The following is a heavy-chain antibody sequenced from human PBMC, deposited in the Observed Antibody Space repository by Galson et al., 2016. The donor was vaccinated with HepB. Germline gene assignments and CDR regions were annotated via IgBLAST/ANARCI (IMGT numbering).Heavy chain of an antibody. V-gene: IGHV3-53*01. CDR2: IYSGGGR. Sequence: SLRLSCAASGIIVSNHYMTWVRQAPGKGLEWVSSIYSGGGRDYAESVKGRFTISRDNSKNTVYLQMNSLRAEDTAVYYCARDPNAAATGTWGWGQGTQVTVSS. J-gene: IGHJ4*02. D-gene: IGHD6-13*01. CDR3: ARDPNAAATGTWG. CDR1: GIIVSNHY.